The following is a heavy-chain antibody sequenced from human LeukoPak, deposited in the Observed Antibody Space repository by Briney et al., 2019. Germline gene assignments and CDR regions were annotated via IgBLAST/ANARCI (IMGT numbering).Heavy chain of an antibody. CDR1: GGSFSGYY. D-gene: IGHD2-15*01. J-gene: IGHJ6*04. V-gene: IGHV4-34*01. Sequence: KPSQTLSLTCAVYGGSFSGYYWSWIRQPPGKGLEWIGEINHSGSTNYNPSLKSRVTMSVDTSKNQFSLKLSSVTAADTAVYYCARVSVDIVVVVAATTYYYGMDVWGKGTTVTVSS. CDR3: ARVSVDIVVVVAATTYYYGMDV. CDR2: INHSGST.